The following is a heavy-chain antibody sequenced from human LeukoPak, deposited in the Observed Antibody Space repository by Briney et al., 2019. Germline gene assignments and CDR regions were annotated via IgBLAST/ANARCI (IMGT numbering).Heavy chain of an antibody. CDR2: INSDGITT. CDR3: ARDREGNYYDSGGSDY. Sequence: GGSLRLSCAASGFTFGTYWMHWVRQAPGKGLLWVSRINSDGITTTYADSVKGRFSISRDNAKNTLWLQMNSLRAEDTAVYYCARDREGNYYDSGGSDYWGQGTLVTVSS. CDR1: GFTFGTYW. D-gene: IGHD3-22*01. J-gene: IGHJ4*02. V-gene: IGHV3-74*01.